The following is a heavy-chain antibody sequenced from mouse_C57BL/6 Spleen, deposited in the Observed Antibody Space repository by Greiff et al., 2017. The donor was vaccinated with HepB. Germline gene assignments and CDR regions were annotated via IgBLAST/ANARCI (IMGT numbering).Heavy chain of an antibody. CDR2: INYDGSST. CDR3: ARTYDYDYCAMDY. J-gene: IGHJ4*01. Sequence: DVKLVESEGGLVQPGSSMKLSCTASGFTFSDYYMAWVRQVPEKGLEWVANINYDGSSTYYLDSLKSRFIISRDNAKNILYLQMSSLKSEDTATYYCARTYDYDYCAMDYWGQGTSVTVSS. D-gene: IGHD2-4*01. V-gene: IGHV5-16*01. CDR1: GFTFSDYY.